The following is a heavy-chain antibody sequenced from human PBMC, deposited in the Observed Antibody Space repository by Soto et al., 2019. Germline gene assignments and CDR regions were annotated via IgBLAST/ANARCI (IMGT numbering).Heavy chain of an antibody. V-gene: IGHV3-23*01. CDR2: ISGSGGST. Sequence: GGSLRLSCAASGFTFSSYAMSWVRQAPGKGLEWVSAISGSGGSTYYADSVKGRFTISRDNSKNTLYLQMNSLRAEDTAVYYCAKDPRFHLRFLGWLSRSYGMDVWGQGTTVTVSS. CDR3: AKDPRFHLRFLGWLSRSYGMDV. J-gene: IGHJ6*02. CDR1: GFTFSSYA. D-gene: IGHD3-3*01.